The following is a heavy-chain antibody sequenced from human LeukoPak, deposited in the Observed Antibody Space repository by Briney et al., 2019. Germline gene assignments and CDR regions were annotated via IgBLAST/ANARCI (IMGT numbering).Heavy chain of an antibody. J-gene: IGHJ4*02. Sequence: TGRSLRLSCAASGFTFSAYGMHWVRQAPGKGLEYVADISFDGRNKYYADSVKGRFTISRDNSKNTLYLQMNSPRPEDTAVYYCARGAEPGEGDYFDYWGQGTLVTVSS. CDR2: ISFDGRNK. V-gene: IGHV3-30*03. CDR1: GFTFSAYG. D-gene: IGHD1-26*01. CDR3: ARGAEPGEGDYFDY.